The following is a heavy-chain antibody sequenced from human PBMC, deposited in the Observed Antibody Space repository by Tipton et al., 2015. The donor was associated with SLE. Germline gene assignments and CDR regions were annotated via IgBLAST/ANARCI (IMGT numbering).Heavy chain of an antibody. J-gene: IGHJ4*02. Sequence: QVQLVQSGAEVKKPGASVKVSCKSSGYTFTSYPMHWVRQAPGQRLEWMGWINGGNGNTKYSQEFQGRVTITRDISASTAYMELSSLRSEDMAVYYCVRDYYDSSGYIGLDYWGPGTLVTVSS. CDR3: VRDYYDSSGYIGLDY. V-gene: IGHV1-3*03. D-gene: IGHD3-22*01. CDR2: INGGNGNT. CDR1: GYTFTSYP.